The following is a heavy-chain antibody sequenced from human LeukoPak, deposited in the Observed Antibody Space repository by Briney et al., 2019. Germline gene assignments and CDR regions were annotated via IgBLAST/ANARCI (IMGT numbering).Heavy chain of an antibody. Sequence: PGGSLRLSCAASGITLSSYAMSWVRQAPGKGLEWVSAINGSGVITYYPDSEKGRFTISRDNSKNPVYLQMNSLRPEDTAIYYCAKDSSQGGDYFDYWRQGTLVTVSS. J-gene: IGHJ4*02. CDR1: GITLSSYA. V-gene: IGHV3-23*01. CDR3: AKDSSQGGDYFDY. D-gene: IGHD3-16*01. CDR2: INGSGVIT.